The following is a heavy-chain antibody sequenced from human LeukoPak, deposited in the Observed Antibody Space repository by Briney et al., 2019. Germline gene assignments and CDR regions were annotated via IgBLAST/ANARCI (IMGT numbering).Heavy chain of an antibody. CDR1: GGSISSYY. Sequence: SETLSLTCTVSGGSISSYYWSWIRQPAGKGLEWIGRIYTSGSTNYNPSLKSRVTMSVDTSKNQFSLKLSSVTAADTAVYYCARSPDQTTLTMYYYYYYYMDVWGKGTTVTVSS. CDR2: IYTSGST. V-gene: IGHV4-4*07. J-gene: IGHJ6*03. CDR3: ARSPDQTTLTMYYYYYYYMDV. D-gene: IGHD4-17*01.